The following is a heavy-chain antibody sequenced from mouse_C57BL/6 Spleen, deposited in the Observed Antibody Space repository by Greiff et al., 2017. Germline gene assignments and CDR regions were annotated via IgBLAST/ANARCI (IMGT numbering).Heavy chain of an antibody. CDR1: GYTFTDYY. D-gene: IGHD3-2*02. J-gene: IGHJ3*01. CDR2: INPNNGGT. Sequence: VQLQQSGPELVKPGASVKISCKASGYTFTDYYMNWVKQSHGKSLEWIGDINPNNGGTSYNQKFKGKATLTVDKSSSTAYMELRSLTSEDSAVYYCVSSGYGFAYWGQGTLVTVSA. V-gene: IGHV1-26*01. CDR3: VSSGYGFAY.